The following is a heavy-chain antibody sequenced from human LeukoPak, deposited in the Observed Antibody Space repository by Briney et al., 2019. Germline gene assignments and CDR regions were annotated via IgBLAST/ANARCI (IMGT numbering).Heavy chain of an antibody. D-gene: IGHD3-22*01. CDR1: GGSISSYY. CDR3: ARGSNYDEVDY. CDR2: IYYTGST. V-gene: IGHV4-59*01. J-gene: IGHJ4*02. Sequence: SETLSLTCTISGGSISSYYWNWIRQPPGKGLEWIGYIYYTGSTNYNPSLKSRVAISVDTSKNQFSLKLSSVTAADTAVYYCARGSNYDEVDYWGQGTLVTVSS.